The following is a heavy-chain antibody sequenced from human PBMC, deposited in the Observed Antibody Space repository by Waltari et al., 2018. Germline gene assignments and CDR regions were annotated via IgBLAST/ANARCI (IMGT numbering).Heavy chain of an antibody. J-gene: IGHJ4*02. CDR1: GFTFSNPK. Sequence: PLVESGGGVVQPGRSLRLSCAAPGFTFSNPKIHWVRRAPGNGGVGGAAMSYEGFVKYSPDSVKGGFTTAGDTPRTPVDLQRNGLSTEDTAVYYGGGGGGTSADWGFLDSGGQGTLVTVSS. CDR2: MSYEGFVK. V-gene: IGHV3-30-3*01. D-gene: IGHD3-16*01. CDR3: GGGGGTSADWGFLDS.